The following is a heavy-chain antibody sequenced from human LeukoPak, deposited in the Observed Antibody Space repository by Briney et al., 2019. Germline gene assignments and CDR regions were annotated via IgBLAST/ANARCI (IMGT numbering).Heavy chain of an antibody. Sequence: PGGSLRLSCAASGFTFSSYWMSWVRQAPGKGLEWVANIKQGGSEKYYVDSVKGRFTISRDNAKNSLYLQMNSLRAEDTAVYYCARVFSDYAFDYWGQGTLVTVSS. CDR3: ARVFSDYAFDY. CDR2: IKQGGSEK. J-gene: IGHJ4*02. V-gene: IGHV3-7*01. CDR1: GFTFSSYW. D-gene: IGHD4/OR15-4a*01.